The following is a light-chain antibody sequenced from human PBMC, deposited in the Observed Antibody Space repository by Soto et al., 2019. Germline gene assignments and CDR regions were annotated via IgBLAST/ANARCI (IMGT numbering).Light chain of an antibody. CDR2: GAS. CDR1: QSVTSN. V-gene: IGKV3-15*01. Sequence: EIVMTQSPVTLSVSPGERATLSCRASQSVTSNLAWYQQKPGQAPRLLIYGASTRATGIPARFSGSGSGTEFTLTISNLQSEEFAIYYCQQFNDWPRTFGQGTKVEIK. J-gene: IGKJ1*01. CDR3: QQFNDWPRT.